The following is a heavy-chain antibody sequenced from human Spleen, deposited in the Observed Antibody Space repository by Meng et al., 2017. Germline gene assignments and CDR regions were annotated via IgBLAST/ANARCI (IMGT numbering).Heavy chain of an antibody. V-gene: IGHV3-15*01. CDR1: GFYFSNAW. D-gene: IGHD6-13*01. J-gene: IGHJ4*02. CDR2: IKSNSDGGTT. Sequence: GESLKISCAASGFYFSNAWMSWVRQAPGKGLEWVGRIKSNSDGGTTDYAAPVKGRFTISRDDSKNTLYLQMNSLITEDTAVYFCATGAAAADHWGQGTLVTVSS. CDR3: ATGAAAADH.